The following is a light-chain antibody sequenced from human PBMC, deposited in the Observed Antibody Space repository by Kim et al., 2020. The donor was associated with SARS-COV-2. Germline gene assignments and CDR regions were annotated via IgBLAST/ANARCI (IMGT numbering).Light chain of an antibody. Sequence: IHLSQSPSSLSASVGDRVTITCRASQDISKFLTWFQQTPGKAPKSLIYGASSLEGGVPSKFSVSGSGTDFTLTITSLQREDVATYYSHQYKSYPLTFGGRTK. CDR1: QDISKF. J-gene: IGKJ4*01. CDR2: GAS. CDR3: HQYKSYPLT. V-gene: IGKV1-16*02.